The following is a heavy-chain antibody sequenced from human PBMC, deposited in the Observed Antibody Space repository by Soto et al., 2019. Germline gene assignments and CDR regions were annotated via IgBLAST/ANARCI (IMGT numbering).Heavy chain of an antibody. J-gene: IGHJ6*02. CDR3: ARDIYGDYGFYYGMEV. Sequence: PGWSLRLSCSSSLFTFSSYWMDWVRQSPVKWLVWVSRINSDGSITSYADSVKGRFTISRDNAKNTLYLQMNSLRAEDTAVYYCARDIYGDYGFYYGMEVWGQGTTVTVSS. CDR2: INSDGSIT. V-gene: IGHV3-74*01. D-gene: IGHD4-17*01. CDR1: LFTFSSYW.